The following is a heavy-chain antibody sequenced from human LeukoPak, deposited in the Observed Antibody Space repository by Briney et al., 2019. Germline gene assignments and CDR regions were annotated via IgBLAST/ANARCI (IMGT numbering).Heavy chain of an antibody. CDR2: INPNSGGT. CDR3: ARCYGSGSSLLLIWFDP. CDR1: GYTFTGYY. Sequence: ASVKVSCKASGYTFTGYYMHWVRQAPGQGLEWMGWINPNSGGTNYAQKFQGRVTMTRETSISTAYMELSRLRSDDTAVYYCARCYGSGSSLLLIWFDPWGQGTLVTVSS. D-gene: IGHD1-26*01. V-gene: IGHV1-2*02. J-gene: IGHJ5*02.